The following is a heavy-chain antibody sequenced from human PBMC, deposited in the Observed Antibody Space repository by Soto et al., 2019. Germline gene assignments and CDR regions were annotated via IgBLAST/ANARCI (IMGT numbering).Heavy chain of an antibody. CDR3: AKDQIQLWSGGWYYYYYGMDD. Sequence: QVQLVESGGGVVQPGRSLRLSCAASGFTFSRYGMHWVRQAPGKGLEWVAVISYDGSNKYYADSVKGRFTISRDNSKNTLYLQMNSLRAEDTAVYYCAKDQIQLWSGGWYYYYYGMDDWGQGTTVTVSS. V-gene: IGHV3-30*18. CDR1: GFTFSRYG. J-gene: IGHJ6*02. CDR2: ISYDGSNK. D-gene: IGHD5-18*01.